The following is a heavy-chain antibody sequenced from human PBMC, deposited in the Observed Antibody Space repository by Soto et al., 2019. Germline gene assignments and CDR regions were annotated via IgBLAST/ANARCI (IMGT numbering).Heavy chain of an antibody. Sequence: QVQVVESGGGVVQPGRSLRLSCEASGFTFSNYGMHWVRQAPGKGLEWVAVISNDGNDEYYIDSVKGRFTISRDNYKNTLYLQMNTLKTEHTAMYYCAKDINNGMNHLGADSWGRGSMVAVSS. CDR2: ISNDGNDE. CDR1: GFTFSNYG. J-gene: IGHJ5*01. D-gene: IGHD1-26*01. CDR3: AKDINNGMNHLGADS. V-gene: IGHV3-30*18.